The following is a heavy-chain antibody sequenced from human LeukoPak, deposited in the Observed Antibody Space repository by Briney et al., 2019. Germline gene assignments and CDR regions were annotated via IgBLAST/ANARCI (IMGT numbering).Heavy chain of an antibody. J-gene: IGHJ5*01. CDR3: ARGRYSSSWFDY. CDR2: INHSGST. D-gene: IGHD6-13*01. V-gene: IGHV4-34*01. Sequence: PSETLSLTCAVYGGSFSGYYWSWIRQPPGKGLEWIGEINHSGSTNYNPSLKSRVTISADTSKNQFSLKLSSVTAADTAVYYCARGRYSSSWFDYWGQGTLVTVSS. CDR1: GGSFSGYY.